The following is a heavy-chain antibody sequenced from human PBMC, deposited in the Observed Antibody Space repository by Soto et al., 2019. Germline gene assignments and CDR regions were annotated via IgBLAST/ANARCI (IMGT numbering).Heavy chain of an antibody. CDR3: ARTYGSGSSHFDY. V-gene: IGHV3-21*01. Sequence: GGSLRLSCAASGFTFSSYAMNWVRQALGKGLEWVSSISSGSSYIYYADSVKGRFTISRDNAKNSMYLQMNSLRAEDTAVYYCARTYGSGSSHFDYWGQGTLVTVSS. J-gene: IGHJ4*02. CDR1: GFTFSSYA. CDR2: ISSGSSYI. D-gene: IGHD3-10*01.